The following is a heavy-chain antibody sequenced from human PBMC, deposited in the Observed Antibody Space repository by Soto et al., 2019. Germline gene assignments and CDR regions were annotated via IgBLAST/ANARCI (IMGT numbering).Heavy chain of an antibody. Sequence: QVQLVQSGAEVKKPGSSVKVSCKASGGTFSSYAISWVRQAPGQGLEWMGGIIPIFGTANYAQKFQGRVKITAEEPTSTAYMELSSLRSEDTAVYYCSSGRDGYNSAGDYWGKGTLVTVSS. CDR1: GGTFSSYA. J-gene: IGHJ4*02. D-gene: IGHD1-1*01. CDR2: IIPIFGTA. CDR3: SSGRDGYNSAGDY. V-gene: IGHV1-69*01.